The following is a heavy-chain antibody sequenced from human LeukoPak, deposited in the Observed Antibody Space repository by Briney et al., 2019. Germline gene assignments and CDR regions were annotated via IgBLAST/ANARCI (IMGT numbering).Heavy chain of an antibody. CDR1: GFTFSSYE. V-gene: IGHV3-48*03. CDR3: AREPRYYYDSSGPHDY. Sequence: GGSLRLSCAASGFTFSSYEMNWVRQAPGKGLEWVSYISSSGSTIYYADSVKGRFTISRDNAKNSLYLQMNSLGAEDTAVYYCAREPRYYYDSSGPHDYWGQGTLVTVSS. J-gene: IGHJ4*02. D-gene: IGHD3-22*01. CDR2: ISSSGSTI.